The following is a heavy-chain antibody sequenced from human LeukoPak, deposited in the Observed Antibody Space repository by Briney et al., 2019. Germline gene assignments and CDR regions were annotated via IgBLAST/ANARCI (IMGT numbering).Heavy chain of an antibody. CDR1: GFTFSDYY. D-gene: IGHD6-19*01. CDR2: ISSSGSTI. CDR3: ARDEIAVAGMPELDY. V-gene: IGHV3-11*01. Sequence: PGGSLRLSCAASGFTFSDYYMSWIRQAPGKGLEWVSYISSSGSTIYYAGSVKGRFTISRDNAKNSLYLQMNSLRAEDTAVYYCARDEIAVAGMPELDYWGQGTLVTVSS. J-gene: IGHJ4*02.